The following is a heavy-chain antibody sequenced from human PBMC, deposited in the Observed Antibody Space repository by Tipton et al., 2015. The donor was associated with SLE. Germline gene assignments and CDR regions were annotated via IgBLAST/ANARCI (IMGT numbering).Heavy chain of an antibody. CDR1: GGSISNYY. CDR3: ARERYCSGASCYAPDY. J-gene: IGHJ4*02. V-gene: IGHV4-59*01. CDR2: IFYSGST. D-gene: IGHD2-2*01. Sequence: LRLSCTVSGGSISNYYWNWIRQPPGKGLEWIGYIFYSGSTNYNPSLKSRVTISVDTSKNQFSLKLKSVTAADSAVYYCARERYCSGASCYAPDYWGQGTPVTVSS.